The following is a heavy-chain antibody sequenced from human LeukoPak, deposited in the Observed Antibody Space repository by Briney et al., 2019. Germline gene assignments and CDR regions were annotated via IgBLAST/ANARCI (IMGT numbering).Heavy chain of an antibody. V-gene: IGHV3-21*01. CDR3: ARESRPTMADDY. CDR1: GFTFSSYS. CDR2: ISSSSSYI. J-gene: IGHJ4*02. Sequence: TGGSLRLSCAASGFTFSSYSMNWVRQAPGKGLEWVSSISSSSSYIYYADSVKGRFTISRDNAKNSLYLQMNSLRAEDTAVYYCARESRPTMADDYWGQGTLVTVSS. D-gene: IGHD4/OR15-4a*01.